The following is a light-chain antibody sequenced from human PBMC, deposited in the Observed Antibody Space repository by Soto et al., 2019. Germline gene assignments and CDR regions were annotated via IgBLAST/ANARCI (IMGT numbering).Light chain of an antibody. Sequence: EIVLTQSPATLSLSPGERATLSCRASQSVRPYLAWYQPKPGQAPRLLIYDASNRATDIPDRFSGSGSGTDFTLTISSLDPEDFAVYYCHQRSKWPLTFGGGTKVEIK. CDR1: QSVRPY. CDR3: HQRSKWPLT. V-gene: IGKV3-11*01. CDR2: DAS. J-gene: IGKJ4*02.